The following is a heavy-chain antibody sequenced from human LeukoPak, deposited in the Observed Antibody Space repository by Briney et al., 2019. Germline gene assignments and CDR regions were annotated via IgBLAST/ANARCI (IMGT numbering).Heavy chain of an antibody. CDR3: ARGEDDILTGYYIRAYYGMDV. J-gene: IGHJ6*02. CDR2: IYYSGST. V-gene: IGHV4-59*01. D-gene: IGHD3-9*01. Sequence: SETLSLTCTVSGGSISSYYWSWIRQPPGKGLEWIGYIYYSGSTNYNPSLKSRVTISVDTSKNQFSLKLSSVTAADTAVYYCARGEDDILTGYYIRAYYGMDVWGQGTTVTVPS. CDR1: GGSISSYY.